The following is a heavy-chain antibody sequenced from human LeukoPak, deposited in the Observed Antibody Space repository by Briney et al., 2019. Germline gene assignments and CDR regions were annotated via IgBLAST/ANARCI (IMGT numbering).Heavy chain of an antibody. J-gene: IGHJ4*02. V-gene: IGHV3-23*01. CDR1: GFTFSSYG. Sequence: PGGSLRLSCVASGFTFSSYGMNWVRQAPGKGLQWVSSIANTGGNTYYADSVRGRFTISRDNSKNTLYLQMNSLRDEDTAVYYCAKEGIGAAGRRFYCWGQGTPVTVSS. D-gene: IGHD6-13*01. CDR3: AKEGIGAAGRRFYC. CDR2: IANTGGNT.